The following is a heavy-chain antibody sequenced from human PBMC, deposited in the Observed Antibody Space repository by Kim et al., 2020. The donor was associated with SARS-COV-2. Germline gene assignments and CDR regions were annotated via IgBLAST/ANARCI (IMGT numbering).Heavy chain of an antibody. J-gene: IGHJ5*02. CDR2: ISYDGSNK. V-gene: IGHV3-30*04. CDR1: GFTFSSYA. CDR3: ARDPERYYHGSGSYSPNWFEP. Sequence: GGSLRLSCAASGFTFSSYAMHWVRQAPGKGLEWVAVISYDGSNKYYADSVKGRFTISRDNSKNTLYLQMNSPRAEDTAVYYCARDPERYYHGSGSYSPNWFEPWGKGTLVTVSS. D-gene: IGHD3-10*01.